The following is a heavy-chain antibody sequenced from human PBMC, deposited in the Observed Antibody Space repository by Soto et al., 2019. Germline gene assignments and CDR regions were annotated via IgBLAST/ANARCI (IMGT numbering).Heavy chain of an antibody. V-gene: IGHV1-18*01. CDR2: ISAYNGNT. J-gene: IGHJ5*02. Sequence: GASVKVSCKASGYTFTSYGISWVRQAPGQGLEWMGWISAYNGNTNYAQKLQGRVTITTDSSTCTAYIELRSLRFDDTAVYYCARVQGPTTVIRGWFDPWGQGTLVTVSS. D-gene: IGHD4-17*01. CDR1: GYTFTSYG. CDR3: ARVQGPTTVIRGWFDP.